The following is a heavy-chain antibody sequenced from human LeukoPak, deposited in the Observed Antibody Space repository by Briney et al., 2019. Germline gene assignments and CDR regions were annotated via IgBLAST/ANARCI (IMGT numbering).Heavy chain of an antibody. CDR3: ARGPSGWDHLFQL. CDR1: GYTFTGYY. Sequence: ASVKVSCKASGYTFTGYYMHWVRQAPGQGLEWMGWINPNSGGTNYAQKFQGRVTMTRDTSISTAYMELSRLRSDDTAVYYCARGPSGWDHLFQLWGQGTLVTVSS. V-gene: IGHV1-2*02. J-gene: IGHJ1*01. D-gene: IGHD1-26*01. CDR2: INPNSGGT.